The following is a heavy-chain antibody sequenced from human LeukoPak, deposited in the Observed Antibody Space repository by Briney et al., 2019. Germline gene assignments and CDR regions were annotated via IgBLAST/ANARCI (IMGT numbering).Heavy chain of an antibody. D-gene: IGHD5-24*01. V-gene: IGHV5-51*01. CDR3: ATHQGGLQSGFDN. CDR1: GYSFTSYW. CDR2: IHPGDSDT. J-gene: IGHJ4*02. Sequence: GASLKISCRGSGYSFTSYWIGWVRQMPAKSLEYMGIIHPGDSDTRYSPSFQGQVTISVDRSSSTAYLQWSRLKASDTAMYYCATHQGGLQSGFDNWGQGTLVTVSS.